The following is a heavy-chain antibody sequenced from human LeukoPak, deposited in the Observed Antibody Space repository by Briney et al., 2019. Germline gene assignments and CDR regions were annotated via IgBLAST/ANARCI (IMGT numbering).Heavy chain of an antibody. CDR2: IKQDGSEK. J-gene: IGHJ4*02. D-gene: IGHD6-19*01. V-gene: IGHV3-7*01. Sequence: GGSLRLSCAASGFTFSSYWMSWVRQAPGKGLEWVANIKQDGSEKYYVDSVKGRFTISRDNAKNSLYLQMNSLRAEDTAVYYCAKDRSSGWYSDYFDYWGQGTLVTVSS. CDR3: AKDRSSGWYSDYFDY. CDR1: GFTFSSYW.